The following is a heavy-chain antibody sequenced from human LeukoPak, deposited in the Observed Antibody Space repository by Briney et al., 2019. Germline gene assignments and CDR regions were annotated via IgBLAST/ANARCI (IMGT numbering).Heavy chain of an antibody. CDR3: ASNDDSSGYYYGY. D-gene: IGHD3-22*01. Sequence: PGRSLRLSCAASGFTFSSYSMNWVRQAPGKGLEWVSSISSSSSYIYYADSVKGRFTISRDNAKNSLYLQMNSLRAEDTAVYYCASNDDSSGYYYGYWGQGTLVTVSS. CDR1: GFTFSSYS. CDR2: ISSSSSYI. J-gene: IGHJ4*02. V-gene: IGHV3-21*01.